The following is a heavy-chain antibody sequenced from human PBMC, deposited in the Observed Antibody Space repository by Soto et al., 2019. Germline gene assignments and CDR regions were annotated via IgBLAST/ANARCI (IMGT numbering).Heavy chain of an antibody. CDR2: ISYDGSNK. J-gene: IGHJ4*02. D-gene: IGHD2-8*01. Sequence: PGGSLRLSCAASGFTFSSYAMHWVRQAPGKGLEWVAVISYDGSNKYYADSVKGRFTISRDNSKNTLYLQKNSLRAEDTAVYYCARDTGYCTNGVCYNFDYWGQGTLVTVSS. CDR1: GFTFSSYA. V-gene: IGHV3-30-3*01. CDR3: ARDTGYCTNGVCYNFDY.